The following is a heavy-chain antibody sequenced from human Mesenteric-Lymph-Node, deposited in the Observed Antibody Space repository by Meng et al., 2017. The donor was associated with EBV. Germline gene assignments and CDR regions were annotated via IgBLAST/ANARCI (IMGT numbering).Heavy chain of an antibody. V-gene: IGHV2-5*02. J-gene: IGHJ4*02. D-gene: IGHD4-17*01. CDR3: AHRDYDDHRDSLDY. CDR1: GFSLSTSGLG. CDR2: IYWDDDQ. Sequence: QITLKESGPTLVKLTETLTLTCTFSGFSLSTSGLGVVWIRQTPAKALEWLVVIYWDDDQRYSSSLRNRLTISKDTSKNQVVLTMTNVDPVDTATYYCAHRDYDDHRDSLDYWGQGTLVTVSS.